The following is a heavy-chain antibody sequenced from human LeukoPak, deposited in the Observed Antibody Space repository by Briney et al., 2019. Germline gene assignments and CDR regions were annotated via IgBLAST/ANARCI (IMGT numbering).Heavy chain of an antibody. CDR1: GFIFSSYA. J-gene: IGHJ4*02. V-gene: IGHV3-23*01. D-gene: IGHD3-10*01. CDR3: AKAGHYGSGSYYSDY. CDR2: ISGSGTTT. Sequence: GGSLRLSCAASGFIFSSYAMTWVRQAPGRGLEWLPTISGSGTTTYYVDSVKGRFTVSRDNSKNTLYLQMSSLRAGDTAVYYCAKAGHYGSGSYYSDYWGRGTLVTVSP.